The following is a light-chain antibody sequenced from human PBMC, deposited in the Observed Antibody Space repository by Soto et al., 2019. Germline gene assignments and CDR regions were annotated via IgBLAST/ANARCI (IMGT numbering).Light chain of an antibody. CDR3: QQDEDWPRR. Sequence: EVVMTQSPATLSVSPGESATLSCRASQSISSNKLAWYQQKPGQAPRLLLFGVSNRATGIPARFSGSGSGTDFSLTISSLQSEDFQVYYFQQDEDWPRRLGQGTK. CDR2: GVS. CDR1: QSISSN. V-gene: IGKV3-15*01. J-gene: IGKJ1*01.